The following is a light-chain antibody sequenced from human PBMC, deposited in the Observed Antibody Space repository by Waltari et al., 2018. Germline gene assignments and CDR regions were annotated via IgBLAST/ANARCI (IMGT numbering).Light chain of an antibody. CDR1: SSTIDSIP. Sequence: QPVVTQPPSASGTPGQRVTIPCSGSSSTIDSIPVIWYQQLPGRAPRLLIYSNSHRPSGVPDRFSASTSGKSASLAISGLQSDDEGNYYCASWDYSLNGVVYGGGTKLTVL. CDR3: ASWDYSLNGVV. J-gene: IGLJ2*01. CDR2: SNS. V-gene: IGLV1-44*01.